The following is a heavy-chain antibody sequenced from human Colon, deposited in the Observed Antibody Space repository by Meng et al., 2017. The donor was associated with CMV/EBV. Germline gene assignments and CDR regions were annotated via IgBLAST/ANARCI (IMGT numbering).Heavy chain of an antibody. CDR3: ARDRLGGIDY. V-gene: IGHV3-30-3*01. D-gene: IGHD3-16*01. Sequence: GESLKISCEGSGFIFSAYAMHWVRQAPGKGLEWLAVKSFDGSIEYHADSVKGRFIISRDNSKNSVYLQMNSLRSDDTAVYYCARDRLGGIDYWGLGTLVTVSS. J-gene: IGHJ4*02. CDR1: GFIFSAYA. CDR2: KSFDGSIE.